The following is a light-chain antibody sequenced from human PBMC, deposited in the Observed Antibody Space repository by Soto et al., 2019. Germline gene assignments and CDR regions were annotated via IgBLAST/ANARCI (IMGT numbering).Light chain of an antibody. CDR1: QSISSS. V-gene: IGKV1-39*01. J-gene: IGKJ1*01. CDR3: QQSYSTPRT. Sequence: DIQMTQPPSSLSASVGDRVTITCRASQSISSSLNWYQQKAGKAPKLLIYDTSSLQSGVPPRFIGRGSGTDFTLTISSLQPEDFASYYCQQSYSTPRTFGQGTKVDIK. CDR2: DTS.